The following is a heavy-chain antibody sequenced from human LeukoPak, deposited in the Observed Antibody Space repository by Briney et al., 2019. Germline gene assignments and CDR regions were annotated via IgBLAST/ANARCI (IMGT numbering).Heavy chain of an antibody. V-gene: IGHV3-30*02. D-gene: IGHD6-13*01. CDR3: TKEGSRCCQDDY. Sequence: GGSLRLSCAASGFTFSSSGMHWVRQAPGKGLEWVAFIRYDGSIKYYVDSVKDRFTISRDDSKNTLYLQMNSLRPDDTAVYYGTKEGSRCCQDDYWGQGTLVTVSS. CDR1: GFTFSSSG. J-gene: IGHJ4*02. CDR2: IRYDGSIK.